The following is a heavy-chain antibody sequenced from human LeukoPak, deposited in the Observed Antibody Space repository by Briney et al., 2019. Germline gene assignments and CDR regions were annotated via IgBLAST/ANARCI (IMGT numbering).Heavy chain of an antibody. Sequence: PSETLSLTCAVYGESFSGSYWSWIRQPPGKGLEWIGEINHSGITNYNPSLKSRVTISLVTSKNQFSLNLNSVTAADTAVYYCARGGRVGDYAPFDYWGQGTLVTVSS. D-gene: IGHD3-16*01. V-gene: IGHV4-34*01. J-gene: IGHJ4*02. CDR2: INHSGIT. CDR1: GESFSGSY. CDR3: ARGGRVGDYAPFDY.